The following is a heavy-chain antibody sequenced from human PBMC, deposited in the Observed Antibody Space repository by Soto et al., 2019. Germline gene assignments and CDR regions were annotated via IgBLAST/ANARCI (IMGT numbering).Heavy chain of an antibody. D-gene: IGHD2-21*02. Sequence: VSYRGARGWFSSDVISEVRQAPGQGLEWLGGIVPVFGTTNYAQKFQGRVTIVADESTSAAYMDLSSLRSDDTAVHYCARGEVTRIEVMDVWGPGTTVTVSS. CDR3: ARGEVTRIEVMDV. V-gene: IGHV1-69*01. CDR1: RGWFSSDV. J-gene: IGHJ6*02. CDR2: IVPVFGTT.